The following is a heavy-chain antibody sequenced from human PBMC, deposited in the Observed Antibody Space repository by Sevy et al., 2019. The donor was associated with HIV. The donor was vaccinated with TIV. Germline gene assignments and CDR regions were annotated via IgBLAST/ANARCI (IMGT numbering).Heavy chain of an antibody. V-gene: IGHV4-59*01. CDR2: IFDNGNT. CDR3: ARDNWSSSWYPGPYDY. CDR1: GGSISGFY. D-gene: IGHD6-13*01. Sequence: SETLSLTCTVSGGSISGFYWSWIRQAPGKRLEWIGYIFDNGNTNSNPSLKSRLTISLDTSKNQFSLRLTSVTAVDTAVYYCARDNWSSSWYPGPYDYWGQGTLVTVSS. J-gene: IGHJ4*02.